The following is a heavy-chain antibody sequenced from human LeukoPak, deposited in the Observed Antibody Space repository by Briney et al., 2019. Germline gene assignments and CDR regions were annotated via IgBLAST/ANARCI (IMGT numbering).Heavy chain of an antibody. CDR3: ARHDY. J-gene: IGHJ4*02. CDR2: IHHSGNS. V-gene: IGHV4-59*08. CDR1: GASVTDYY. Sequence: SETLSLTCTVSGASVTDYYWSWIRQSPGKGLEWISYIHHSGNSDYNPSLRSRVTTSLDTSKNQFSLKLSSVTAADTAVYYCARHDYWGQGTLVTVSS.